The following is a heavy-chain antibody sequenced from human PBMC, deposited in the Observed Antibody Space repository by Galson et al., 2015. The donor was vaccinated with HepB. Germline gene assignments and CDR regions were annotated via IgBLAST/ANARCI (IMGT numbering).Heavy chain of an antibody. CDR3: ARVGEFPTYYYYGMDV. J-gene: IGHJ6*02. D-gene: IGHD3-10*01. CDR2: INPSGGIT. CDR1: GYRFTSYY. Sequence: SVKVSCKASGYRFTSYYMHWVRQAPGQGLEWMGIINPSGGITSYSQKFQGRVTITADESTSTAYMELSSLRSEDTAVYYCARVGEFPTYYYYGMDVWGQGTTVTVSS. V-gene: IGHV1-46*01.